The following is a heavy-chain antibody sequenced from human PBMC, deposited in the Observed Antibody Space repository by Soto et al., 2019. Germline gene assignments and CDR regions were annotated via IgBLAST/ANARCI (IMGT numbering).Heavy chain of an antibody. CDR2: IYPGDSDT. Sequence: PGESLKISCKGSGYRFTSYWIGWVRQMPGKGLEWMGFIYPGDSDTRYSPSFQSQVTISADKSLNTAYLQWDSLTASDSAIYYCARGFTGSAGRFDPWGQGTVVTVSS. D-gene: IGHD6-25*01. CDR3: ARGFTGSAGRFDP. CDR1: GYRFTSYW. V-gene: IGHV5-51*01. J-gene: IGHJ5*02.